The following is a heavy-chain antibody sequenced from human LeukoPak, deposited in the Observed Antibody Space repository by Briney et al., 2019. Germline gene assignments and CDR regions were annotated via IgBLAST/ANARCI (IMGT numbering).Heavy chain of an antibody. V-gene: IGHV3-21*01. D-gene: IGHD1-26*01. CDR2: ISTSSSYI. J-gene: IGHJ4*02. CDR1: GFTFSSYS. CDR3: ARGSEWELLSCDF. Sequence: GGSLRLSCAASGFTFSSYSMNWVRQAPGKGLECVSSISTSSSYIYYADSVKGRFTISRDNAKNSLYLQMNSLRAEDTAVYYCARGSEWELLSCDFWGQGTVVTVSS.